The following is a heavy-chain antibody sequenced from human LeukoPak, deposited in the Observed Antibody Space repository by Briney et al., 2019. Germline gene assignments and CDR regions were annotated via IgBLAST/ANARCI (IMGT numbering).Heavy chain of an antibody. Sequence: KPSETLSLTCTVSGGSISSYYWSWIRQPAGKGLEWIGRIYTSGSTYYNPSLESRVTISVDNSKNQFSLKLSSVTAADTAVYYCASYTSSGSYFDYWGQGTLVTVSS. CDR2: IYTSGST. CDR1: GGSISSYY. CDR3: ASYTSSGSYFDY. J-gene: IGHJ4*02. D-gene: IGHD1-26*01. V-gene: IGHV4-4*07.